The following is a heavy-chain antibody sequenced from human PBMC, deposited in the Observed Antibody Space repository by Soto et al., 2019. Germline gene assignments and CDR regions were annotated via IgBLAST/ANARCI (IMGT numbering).Heavy chain of an antibody. CDR3: ARVNHTVIFPYYYYYMDV. CDR1: SGSISSSNW. J-gene: IGHJ6*03. D-gene: IGHD4-17*01. CDR2: IYHSGST. V-gene: IGHV4-4*02. Sequence: QVQLQESGPGLVKPSGTLSLTCAVSSGSISSSNWWSWVRQPPGKGLEWIGEIYHSGSTNYNPSLKSRVTISVDRSKNQFALKLSSVTAAHTAVYYCARVNHTVIFPYYYYYMDVWGKGTTVTVSS.